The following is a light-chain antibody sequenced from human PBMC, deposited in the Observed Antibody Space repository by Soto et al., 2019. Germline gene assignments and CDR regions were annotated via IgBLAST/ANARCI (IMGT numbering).Light chain of an antibody. CDR1: QSVSSY. CDR3: QQSYSAPWT. J-gene: IGKJ1*01. V-gene: IGKV1-39*01. Sequence: DVQMTQSPSSLSASVGDRVTITCRASQSVSSYLNWYQQKPGKAPKFLIYDASSLQSGVPSRFSGRGSGTDFTLTITSLQPEDFATYYCQQSYSAPWTFGQGTKVEIK. CDR2: DAS.